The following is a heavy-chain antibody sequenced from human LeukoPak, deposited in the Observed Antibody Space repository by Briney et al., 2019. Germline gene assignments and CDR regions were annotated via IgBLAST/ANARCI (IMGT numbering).Heavy chain of an antibody. V-gene: IGHV3-21*01. J-gene: IGHJ4*02. D-gene: IGHD3-22*01. CDR2: ISSSSSYI. CDR3: ARVSRGDSSGYYSF. CDR1: GFTFSSYS. Sequence: GGSLRLSCAASGFTFSSYSMNWVRQAPGKGLEWVSSISSSSSYIYYADSAKGRFTISRDNAKNSLYLQMNSLRAEDTAVYYCARVSRGDSSGYYSFWGQGTLVTVSS.